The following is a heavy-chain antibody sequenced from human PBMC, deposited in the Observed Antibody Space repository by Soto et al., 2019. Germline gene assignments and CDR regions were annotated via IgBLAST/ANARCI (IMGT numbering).Heavy chain of an antibody. CDR3: ARSRIAAAGTVEYGMDV. D-gene: IGHD6-13*01. Sequence: QLQLQESGPGLVKPSETLSLTCTVSGGSISSSSYYWGWIRQPPGKGLEWIGSIYYSGSTYYNPSLKSRVTISVDTSKNQFSLKLSSVTAADTAVYYCARSRIAAAGTVEYGMDVWGQGTTVTVSS. V-gene: IGHV4-39*01. CDR2: IYYSGST. J-gene: IGHJ6*02. CDR1: GGSISSSSYY.